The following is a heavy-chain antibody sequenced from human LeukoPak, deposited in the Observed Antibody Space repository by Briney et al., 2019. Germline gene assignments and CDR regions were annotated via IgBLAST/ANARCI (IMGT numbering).Heavy chain of an antibody. D-gene: IGHD6-19*01. CDR2: IYYSGST. J-gene: IGHJ4*02. Sequence: PSETLSLTCTVSGGSISSYYWSWIRQPPGKGLEWIGYIYYSGSTNYNPSLKSRVTISVDTSKNQFSLKLSSVTAADTAVYYCARYEGGYSSGIQRYFDYWGQGTLVTVSS. CDR1: GGSISSYY. V-gene: IGHV4-59*01. CDR3: ARYEGGYSSGIQRYFDY.